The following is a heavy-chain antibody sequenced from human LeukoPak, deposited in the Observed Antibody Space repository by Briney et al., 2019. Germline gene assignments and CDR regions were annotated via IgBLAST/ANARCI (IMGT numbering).Heavy chain of an antibody. CDR1: GGPISSYY. CDR2: IYYSGST. D-gene: IGHD3-3*01. Sequence: SETLSLTCTVSGGPISSYYWSWIRQPPGKGLEWIGYIYYSGSTNYNPSLKSRVTISVDTSKNQFSLKLSSVTAADTAVYYCARGDGVIIGYYGMDVWGQGTTVTVSS. CDR3: ARGDGVIIGYYGMDV. J-gene: IGHJ6*02. V-gene: IGHV4-59*01.